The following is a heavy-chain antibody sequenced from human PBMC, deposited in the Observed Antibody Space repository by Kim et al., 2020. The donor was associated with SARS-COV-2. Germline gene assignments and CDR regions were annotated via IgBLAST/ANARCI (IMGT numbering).Heavy chain of an antibody. Sequence: GGSLRLSCAASGFIFSSYDMTWVRQAPGKGLEWVASISMTSRDIWYADSVKGRFTFSRDNAKNSMYLQMNCLRAEDTAVYYCARAGINSGQLRNNWLDPWGQGTLVTVSS. J-gene: IGHJ5*02. CDR2: ISMTSRDI. CDR3: ARAGINSGQLRNNWLDP. D-gene: IGHD1-26*01. CDR1: GFIFSSYD. V-gene: IGHV3-21*01.